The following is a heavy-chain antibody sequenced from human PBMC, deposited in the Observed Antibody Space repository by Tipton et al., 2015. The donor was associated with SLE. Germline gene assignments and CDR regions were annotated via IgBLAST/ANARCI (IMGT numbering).Heavy chain of an antibody. CDR1: GFTFSSYG. CDR2: IRVDGSNR. Sequence: SLRLSCAASGFTFSSYGMHWVRQAPGKGLEWVAVIRVDGSNRYYADSMKGRFTISRDNSKNTLYLQMNSLRAEDTAVYYCARDSIRGFGSVAGTNWFDPWGQGTLVTVSS. D-gene: IGHD6-19*01. J-gene: IGHJ5*02. V-gene: IGHV3-33*08. CDR3: ARDSIRGFGSVAGTNWFDP.